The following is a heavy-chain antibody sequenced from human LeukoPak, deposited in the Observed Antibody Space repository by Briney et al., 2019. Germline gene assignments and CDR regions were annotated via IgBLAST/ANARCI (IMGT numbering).Heavy chain of an antibody. J-gene: IGHJ6*02. CDR2: RYHDGRR. CDR3: AREKGHLMEVDV. V-gene: IGHV4-4*02. CDR1: GDSIRSDSW. D-gene: IGHD3-3*01. Sequence: PSGTLSLTCAVSGDSIRSDSWWIWVRQAPGKGLEWIGERYHDGRRTHNPSLKSRVSISLDESENQFSLELTSVTAADTAVYFCAREKGHLMEVDVWGQGTTVTVSS.